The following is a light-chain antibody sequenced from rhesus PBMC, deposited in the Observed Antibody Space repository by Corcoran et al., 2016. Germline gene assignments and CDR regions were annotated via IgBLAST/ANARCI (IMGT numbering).Light chain of an antibody. J-gene: IGKJ3*01. V-gene: IGKV4-1*01. CDR3: QQSYSSPFT. Sequence: DIVMTQSPDSLAVSLGERVTINCKSSQSLLYSSNNKNYLAWYQQKPGQAPKLLIYWASTRESGVPNRVSGSGAGTDFTLTISGLQAEDVAFYYCQQSYSSPFTFGPGTKLDIK. CDR1: QSLLYSSNNKNY. CDR2: WAS.